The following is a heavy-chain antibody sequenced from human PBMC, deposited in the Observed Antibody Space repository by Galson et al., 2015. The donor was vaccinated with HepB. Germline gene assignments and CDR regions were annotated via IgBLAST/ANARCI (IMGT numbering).Heavy chain of an antibody. CDR1: GFTFSSYG. CDR3: ASLSIGPKPSSSWPDFDY. CDR2: IWYDGSNK. Sequence: SLRLSCAASGFTFSSYGMHWVRQAPGKGLEWVAVIWYDGSNKYYADSVKGRFTISRDNSKNTLYLQMNSLRAEDTAVYYCASLSIGPKPSSSWPDFDYWGQGTLVTVSS. D-gene: IGHD6-13*01. J-gene: IGHJ4*02. V-gene: IGHV3-33*01.